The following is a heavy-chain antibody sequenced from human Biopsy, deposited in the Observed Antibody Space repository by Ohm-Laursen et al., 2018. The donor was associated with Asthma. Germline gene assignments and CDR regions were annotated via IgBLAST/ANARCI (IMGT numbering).Heavy chain of an antibody. J-gene: IGHJ4*02. CDR2: VSKDGSRT. Sequence: SLRLSCTASGFTFSSHWMHWVRQRPGKGLEWVGRVSKDGSRTAYEDSMKGRLTISRDNAKNTLYLQLDSLRAEDTAVYFCARERIDGRTAFDYWGQGTLVTVSS. D-gene: IGHD2-21*02. CDR3: ARERIDGRTAFDY. CDR1: GFTFSSHW. V-gene: IGHV3-74*01.